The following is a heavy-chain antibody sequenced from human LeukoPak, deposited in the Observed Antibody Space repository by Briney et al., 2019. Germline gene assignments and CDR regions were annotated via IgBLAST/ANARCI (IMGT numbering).Heavy chain of an antibody. V-gene: IGHV3-20*04. J-gene: IGHJ4*02. CDR3: ARDQYYGSGSYSFDY. Sequence: GGSLRLSCAASGFTFDDYGMRWVRQAPGKGLEWVSGINWNGGSTGYADSVKGRFTISRDNAKNSLYLQMNSLRAEDTALYYCARDQYYGSGSYSFDYWGQGTLVTVSS. D-gene: IGHD3-10*01. CDR1: GFTFDDYG. CDR2: INWNGGST.